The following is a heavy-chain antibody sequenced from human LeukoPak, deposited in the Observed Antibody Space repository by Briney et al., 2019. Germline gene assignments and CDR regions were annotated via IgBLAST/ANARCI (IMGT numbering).Heavy chain of an antibody. D-gene: IGHD3-22*01. Sequence: GGSLRLSCAASGFTFSNAWMSWVRQAPGKGLEWVGRIKSKTDGGTTDYAAPVKGRFTISRDGSKNTLYLQMNSLKTEDTAVYYCTTDLGYYDSSGYVDYWGQGTLVTVSS. J-gene: IGHJ4*02. CDR1: GFTFSNAW. V-gene: IGHV3-15*01. CDR3: TTDLGYYDSSGYVDY. CDR2: IKSKTDGGTT.